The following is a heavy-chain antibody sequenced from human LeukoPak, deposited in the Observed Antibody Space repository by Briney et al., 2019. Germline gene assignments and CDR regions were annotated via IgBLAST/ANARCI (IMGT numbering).Heavy chain of an antibody. J-gene: IGHJ4*02. Sequence: GGSLRLSCAASGFTFSSYSMNWVRQAPGKGLEWVSYISSSGSTIYYADSVKGRFTISRDNAKNSLYLQMNSLRAEDTAVYYCARLSGEIQLWFDYWGQGTLVTVSS. CDR3: ARLSGEIQLWFDY. CDR2: ISSSGSTI. CDR1: GFTFSSYS. V-gene: IGHV3-48*04. D-gene: IGHD5-18*01.